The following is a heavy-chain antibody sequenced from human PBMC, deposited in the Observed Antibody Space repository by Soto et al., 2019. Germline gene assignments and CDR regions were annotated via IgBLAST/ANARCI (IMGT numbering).Heavy chain of an antibody. CDR3: ARGRYGDY. CDR1: GYDFTTYG. CDR2: ISAHNGNT. J-gene: IGHJ4*02. V-gene: IGHV1-18*01. Sequence: QVHLVQSGAEVKKPGASVKVSCKGSGYDFTTYGITWVRQAPGQGLERMAWISAHNGNTDNAQKLQGRGTVTRDTSTSTAYMALRSLRSDDKAMYYCARGRYGDYWGQGALVTVSS. D-gene: IGHD1-1*01.